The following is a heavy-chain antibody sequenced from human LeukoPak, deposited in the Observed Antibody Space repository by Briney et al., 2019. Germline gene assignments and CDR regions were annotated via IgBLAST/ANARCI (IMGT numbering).Heavy chain of an antibody. Sequence: PGGSLRLSCAASGFTFSSYGIHWVRQAPDEGLECVAVIWYDGSSKYYADSVKGRFTISRDNSKNTLFLQMNSLRAEDTAVYYCARDCRGGSCYYFDYWGQGTLVTVSS. CDR1: GFTFSSYG. D-gene: IGHD2-15*01. J-gene: IGHJ4*02. CDR2: IWYDGSSK. V-gene: IGHV3-33*01. CDR3: ARDCRGGSCYYFDY.